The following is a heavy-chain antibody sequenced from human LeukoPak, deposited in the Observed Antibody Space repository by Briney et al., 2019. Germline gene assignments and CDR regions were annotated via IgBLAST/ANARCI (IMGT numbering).Heavy chain of an antibody. V-gene: IGHV4-39*01. CDR2: IYYSGNT. CDR3: ARASYSYDISGWVPFDY. D-gene: IGHD3-22*01. Sequence: SETLSLTCTVSGVSISGSNSYWGWIRQPPGKGLEWIGSIYYSGNTYYNASLKSQVSISIDTSKNQFSLRLTSVTAADTAVYYCARASYSYDISGWVPFDYWGQGTLVTVSS. CDR1: GVSISGSNSY. J-gene: IGHJ4*02.